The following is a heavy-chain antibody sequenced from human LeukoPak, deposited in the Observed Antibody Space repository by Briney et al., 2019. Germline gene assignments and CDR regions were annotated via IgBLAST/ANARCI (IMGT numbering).Heavy chain of an antibody. CDR2: ISGSGGST. J-gene: IGHJ4*02. Sequence: GGSLRLSCAASGFTFSSYAMSWVRQAPGKGLEWVSAISGSGGSTYYADSVKGRFTISRDNSKNTLYLQMNSLRAEDTAVYYSAKGGDSLLWFGELSHFDYWGQGTLVTVSS. D-gene: IGHD3-10*01. CDR3: AKGGDSLLWFGELSHFDY. V-gene: IGHV3-23*01. CDR1: GFTFSSYA.